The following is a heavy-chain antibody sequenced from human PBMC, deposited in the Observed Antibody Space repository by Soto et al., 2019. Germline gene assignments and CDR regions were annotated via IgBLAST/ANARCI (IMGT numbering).Heavy chain of an antibody. Sequence: GGSLRLSCAASGFTFSSYGMHWVRQAPGKGLEWVAVIWYDGSNKYYADSVKGRFTISRDNSKNTLYLQMNSLRAEDTAVYYCARGGGGWLEYSSSRPLDYWGQGTLVTVSS. V-gene: IGHV3-33*01. D-gene: IGHD6-6*01. J-gene: IGHJ4*02. CDR3: ARGGGGWLEYSSSRPLDY. CDR1: GFTFSSYG. CDR2: IWYDGSNK.